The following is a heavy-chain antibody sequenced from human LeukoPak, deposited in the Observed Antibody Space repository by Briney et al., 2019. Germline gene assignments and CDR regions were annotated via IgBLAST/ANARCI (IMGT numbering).Heavy chain of an antibody. CDR2: INAGNGNT. D-gene: IGHD5-18*01. V-gene: IGHV1-3*03. CDR1: GYTFTSYA. J-gene: IGHJ5*02. CDR3: ARSYSYLNWFDP. Sequence: ASVKVSCKASGYTFTSYAMHWVRQAPGQRLEWMGWINAGNGNTKYSQEFQGRVTITRDTSASTAYMELSSLRSEDIAVYYCARSYSYLNWFDPWGQGTLVTVSS.